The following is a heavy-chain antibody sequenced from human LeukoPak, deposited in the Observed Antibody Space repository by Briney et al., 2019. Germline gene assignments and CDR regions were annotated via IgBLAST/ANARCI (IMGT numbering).Heavy chain of an antibody. CDR2: VFYNGAT. D-gene: IGHD1-26*01. J-gene: IGHJ3*02. V-gene: IGHV4-39*07. CDR1: GGSISSSIYY. CDR3: ASDGTRPIVGATVPWGRSAFDI. Sequence: SETLSLTCIVSGGSISSSIYYWAWVRQPPGKGLEWIGTVFYNGATQYSPSLRSRVTISIDTSTNQFSLKLTSVTAADTALYYCASDGTRPIVGATVPWGRSAFDIWGQGTMVTVSS.